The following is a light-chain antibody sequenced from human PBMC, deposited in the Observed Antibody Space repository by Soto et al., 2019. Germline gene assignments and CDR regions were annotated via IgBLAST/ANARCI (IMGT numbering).Light chain of an antibody. CDR3: QQYTNWPQT. CDR2: YAS. J-gene: IGKJ1*01. V-gene: IGKV3-15*01. Sequence: EIVLTQSPATLSVSPGKRATLSCRASQSVTTNLAWYQQKPGQAPRLLIFYASTRATGIPARFSGSGSGTEFTLTISSLQSEDFAVYYCQQYTNWPQTFGQGTKVEIK. CDR1: QSVTTN.